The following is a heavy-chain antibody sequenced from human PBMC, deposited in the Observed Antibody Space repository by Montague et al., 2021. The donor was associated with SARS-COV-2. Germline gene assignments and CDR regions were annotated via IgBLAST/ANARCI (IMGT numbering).Heavy chain of an antibody. CDR3: ARDQGRSNWNYPDY. J-gene: IGHJ4*02. D-gene: IGHD1-20*01. CDR1: GGSITGYY. Sequence: SETLSLTCTVSGGSITGYYWSWIRQPAGKGLGCIGRIYNSGSTSYNPSLKSRVTMSVDTSKNQFSLKLTSVTAADTAVYYCARDQGRSNWNYPDYWGQGTLVTVSS. CDR2: IYNSGST. V-gene: IGHV4-4*07.